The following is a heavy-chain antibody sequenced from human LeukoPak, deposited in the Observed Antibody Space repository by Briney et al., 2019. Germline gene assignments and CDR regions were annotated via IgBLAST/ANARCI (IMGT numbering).Heavy chain of an antibody. CDR2: IYYSGST. CDR3: ARDATWNGGSKAFDI. J-gene: IGHJ3*02. D-gene: IGHD1-1*01. CDR1: GGSISSGGYY. V-gene: IGHV4-31*11. Sequence: PSETLSLTCAVSGGSISSGGYYWSWIRQHPGKGLEWIGYIYYSGSTYYNPSLKSRVTISVDTSKNQFSLKLSSVTAADTAVYYCARDATWNGGSKAFDIWGQGTMVTVSS.